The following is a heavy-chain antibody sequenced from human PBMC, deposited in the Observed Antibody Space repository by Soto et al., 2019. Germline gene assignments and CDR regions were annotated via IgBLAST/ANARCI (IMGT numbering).Heavy chain of an antibody. J-gene: IGHJ3*02. CDR2: INPNSGGT. CDR1: GYTFTGYY. Sequence: ASVKVSCKASGYTFTGYYMHWVRQAPGQGLEWMGWINPNSGGTNYAQKFQGWVTMTRDTSISTAYMELSRLRSDDTAVYYCALSVGPVTKYHDAFDIWGQGTMVTVS. V-gene: IGHV1-2*04. D-gene: IGHD4-17*01. CDR3: ALSVGPVTKYHDAFDI.